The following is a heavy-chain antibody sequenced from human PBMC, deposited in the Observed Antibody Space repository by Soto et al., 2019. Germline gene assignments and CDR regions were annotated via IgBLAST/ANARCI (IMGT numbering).Heavy chain of an antibody. CDR1: GFTFSSYG. V-gene: IGHV3-33*01. CDR3: ARLNTAMVYYYYGMDV. Sequence: SGGSLRLSCAASGFTFSSYGLHWVRQAPGKGLEWVAVIWYDGSNKYYADSVKGHVTISADKSISTAYLQWSSLKASDTAMYYCARLNTAMVYYYYGMDVWGQGTTVTVSS. CDR2: IWYDGSNK. D-gene: IGHD5-18*01. J-gene: IGHJ6*02.